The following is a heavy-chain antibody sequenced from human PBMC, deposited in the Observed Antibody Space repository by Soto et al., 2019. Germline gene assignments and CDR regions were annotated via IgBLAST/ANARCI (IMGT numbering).Heavy chain of an antibody. D-gene: IGHD1-26*01. CDR1: GFTFSSYA. J-gene: IGHJ3*02. V-gene: IGHV3-23*01. CDR2: ISGSGTST. CDR3: AKDSPYSASYKEDAFDI. Sequence: EVQLLESGGGLVQPGGSLRLSCAASGFTFSSYAMSWVRQAPGKGLEWVSAISGSGTSTYHAESVKGRSTISRDNSKNTLFLQMNSLRAEDTAVYYCAKDSPYSASYKEDAFDIWGQGSMVTVSS.